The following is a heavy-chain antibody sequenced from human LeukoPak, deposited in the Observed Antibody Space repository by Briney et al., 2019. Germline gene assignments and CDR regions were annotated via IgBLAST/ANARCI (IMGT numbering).Heavy chain of an antibody. CDR3: ARQRAGYDLQYYFDY. CDR1: GGSISSYY. CDR2: IYYSGST. J-gene: IGHJ4*02. V-gene: IGHV4-39*01. Sequence: PSETLSLTCTVSGGSISSYYWGWIRQPPGKGLEWIGSIYYSGSTYYNPSLKSRVTISVDTSKNQFSLKLSSVTAADTAVYYCARQRAGYDLQYYFDYWGQGTLVTVSS. D-gene: IGHD3-9*01.